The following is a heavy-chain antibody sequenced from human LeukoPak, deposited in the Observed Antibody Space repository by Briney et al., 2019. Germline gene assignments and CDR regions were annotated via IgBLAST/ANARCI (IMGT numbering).Heavy chain of an antibody. Sequence: GGSLRLSCAASGFTFTSYSMNWVRQAPGEGLEWVSTISGGGGSTYYADSVKGRFTISRDSSKNTLYLQMNSLRAEDTAVYYCARPSRPHYYDATDYSYYFDSWGQGTLVTVSS. V-gene: IGHV3-23*01. D-gene: IGHD3-22*01. CDR3: ARPSRPHYYDATDYSYYFDS. CDR2: ISGGGGST. CDR1: GFTFTSYS. J-gene: IGHJ4*02.